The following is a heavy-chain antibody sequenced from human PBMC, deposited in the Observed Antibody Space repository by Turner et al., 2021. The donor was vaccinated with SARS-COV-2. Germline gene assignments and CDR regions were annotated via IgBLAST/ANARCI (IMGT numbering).Heavy chain of an antibody. CDR3: ASRWFGELPFDY. V-gene: IGHV1-69*02. D-gene: IGHD3-10*01. J-gene: IGHJ4*02. CDR1: GGTLSSYT. CDR2: IIPILGIT. Sequence: QVQLVQSGAAVKKPGSSVKVSCKASGGTLSSYTISWVRQAPGQGLEWMGRIIPILGITNYAQKFQGRVTITADKSTSTAYMDLNSLRSEDTAVYYCASRWFGELPFDYWGQGTLVTVSS.